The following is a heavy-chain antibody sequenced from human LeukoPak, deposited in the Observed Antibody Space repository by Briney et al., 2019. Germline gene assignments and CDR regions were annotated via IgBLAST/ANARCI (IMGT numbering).Heavy chain of an antibody. CDR2: ICGSGGST. CDR3: AKGGIASPGFDY. CDR1: GFTFSSYA. Sequence: GASLRLSCAASGFTFSSYAMSWVRQAPGKGLEWVSSICGSGGSTYSADSVKGRFTISRDNSKNTLYLQMNSLRAEDTAVYYCAKGGIASPGFDYWGQGTLVTVSS. J-gene: IGHJ4*02. V-gene: IGHV3-23*01. D-gene: IGHD6-13*01.